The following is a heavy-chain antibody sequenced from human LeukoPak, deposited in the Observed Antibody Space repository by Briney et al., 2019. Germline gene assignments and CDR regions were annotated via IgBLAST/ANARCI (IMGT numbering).Heavy chain of an antibody. Sequence: PGGSLRLSCAASGFTFDDYAMHWVRQAPGKGLEWVSGISWNSGSIGYADSVKGRFTISRDNAKNSLYLQMNSLRAEDTALYYCAKDIALVYWGQGTLVTVSS. CDR3: AKDIALVY. CDR2: ISWNSGSI. J-gene: IGHJ4*02. CDR1: GFTFDDYA. V-gene: IGHV3-9*01. D-gene: IGHD3-16*01.